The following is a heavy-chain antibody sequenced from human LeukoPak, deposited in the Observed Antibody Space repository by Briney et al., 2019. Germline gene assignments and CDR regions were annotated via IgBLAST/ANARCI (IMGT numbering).Heavy chain of an antibody. CDR2: ISAYNGNT. V-gene: IGHV1-18*01. CDR3: ARCVVAGTLYGFDP. J-gene: IGHJ5*02. D-gene: IGHD6-19*01. Sequence: ASVKVSCKASGYTLTSYGINWVRQAPGQGPEWMGWISAYNGNTNYAQKLQGRVTMTTDTSTSTAYMELRSLRSDDTAVYYCARCVVAGTLYGFDPWGQGTLVTVSS. CDR1: GYTLTSYG.